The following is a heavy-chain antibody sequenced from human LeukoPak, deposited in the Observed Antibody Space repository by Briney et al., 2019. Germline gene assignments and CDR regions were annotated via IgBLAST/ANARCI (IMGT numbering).Heavy chain of an antibody. CDR1: GFTFSSYG. V-gene: IGHV3-48*01. CDR3: AGAGRGDYFDY. J-gene: IGHJ4*02. D-gene: IGHD2-15*01. CDR2: ISSTSSSI. Sequence: GGSLRLSCAASGFTFSSYGMDWVRQAPGKGLEWVSYISSTSSSIHYADSVKGRFTISRDNAKNSLYLQMNSLRAEDTAVYYCAGAGRGDYFDYWGQGTLVTVSS.